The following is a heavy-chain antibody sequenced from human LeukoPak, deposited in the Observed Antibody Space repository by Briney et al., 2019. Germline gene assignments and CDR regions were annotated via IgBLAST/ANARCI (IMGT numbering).Heavy chain of an antibody. CDR2: INPNSGGT. Sequence: ASVKVSCKASGYTFTGYYMHWVRQAPGQGLEWMGWINPNSGGTYYAQKFQGRVTMTRDTSISSAYMELSSLRSDDTAVYYCARDWKTGTTGSNREYYYYYYGMDVWGQGTTVTVSS. D-gene: IGHD1-7*01. V-gene: IGHV1-2*02. CDR3: ARDWKTGTTGSNREYYYYYYGMDV. CDR1: GYTFTGYY. J-gene: IGHJ6*02.